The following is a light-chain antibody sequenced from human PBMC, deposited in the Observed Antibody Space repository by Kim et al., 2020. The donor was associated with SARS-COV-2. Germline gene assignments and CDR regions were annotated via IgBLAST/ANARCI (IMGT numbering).Light chain of an antibody. Sequence: QSVLTQPPSASGTPGQRVTISCSGSSSNIGSNAVNWYQQHPGTAPKLLIYTNNQRPSGVPDRFSGSKSGTSASLAISGLQSEDETDYYCAAWDDSLNGLVFGGGTQLPVL. CDR1: SSNIGSNA. CDR3: AAWDDSLNGLV. V-gene: IGLV1-44*01. J-gene: IGLJ3*02. CDR2: TNN.